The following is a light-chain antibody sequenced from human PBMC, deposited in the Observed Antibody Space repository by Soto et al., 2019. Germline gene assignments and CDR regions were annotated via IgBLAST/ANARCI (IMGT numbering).Light chain of an antibody. CDR1: QSISNY. CDR3: QQRSNWPPIT. Sequence: EIVLTQSPATLSLSPGERATLSCGASQSISNYLTWYQQKPGQAPRVLIYDASNRATDIPARFSGSGSGTDFTLTISSLEPEDVAVYYCQQRSNWPPITFGQGTRLEIK. CDR2: DAS. V-gene: IGKV3-11*01. J-gene: IGKJ5*01.